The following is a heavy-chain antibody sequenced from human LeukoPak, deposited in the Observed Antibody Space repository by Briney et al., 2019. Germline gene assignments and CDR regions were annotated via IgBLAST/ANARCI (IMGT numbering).Heavy chain of an antibody. J-gene: IGHJ4*02. CDR1: GYSFTSYW. CDR2: IYPGDSDT. V-gene: IGHV5-51*01. D-gene: IGHD5-18*01. Sequence: GEPLKISCKDSGYSFTSYWISWVRQMPGKGLEWRGIIYPGDSDTTYSPSFQGQVTISADKSITPAYLQGSSLKASGTAMYYCASLRGYADYWGQGTLVTVSS. CDR3: ASLRGYADY.